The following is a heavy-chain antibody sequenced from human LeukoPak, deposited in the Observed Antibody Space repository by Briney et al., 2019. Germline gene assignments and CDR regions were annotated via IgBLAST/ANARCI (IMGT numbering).Heavy chain of an antibody. CDR3: ARGLGGPAAERSAFDI. CDR1: GGSISSYY. CDR2: IYTSGST. Sequence: PSETLSLTCTVSGGSISSYYWSWIRQPAGKGLEWIGRIYTSGSTNYNPSLKSRVTISVDTSKNQFSLKLSSVTAADTAVYYCARGLGGPAAERSAFDIWGQGTMVTVSS. V-gene: IGHV4-4*07. J-gene: IGHJ3*02. D-gene: IGHD2-2*01.